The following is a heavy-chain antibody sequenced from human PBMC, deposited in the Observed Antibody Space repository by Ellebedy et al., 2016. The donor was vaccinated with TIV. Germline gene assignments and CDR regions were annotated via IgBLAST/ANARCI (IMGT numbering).Heavy chain of an antibody. V-gene: IGHV3-7*01. CDR3: ATDGSYGDYLSPTHAFVI. J-gene: IGHJ3*02. Sequence: GGSLRLSCVASGFSFSSYWMSWVRQAPGKGLEWVANIRQDGSEKYYVDSVKGRFTISRDKAKNSLYLHLNSLRAEDTAMYYCATDGSYGDYLSPTHAFVIWGQGTMVTVSS. CDR2: IRQDGSEK. D-gene: IGHD4-17*01. CDR1: GFSFSSYW.